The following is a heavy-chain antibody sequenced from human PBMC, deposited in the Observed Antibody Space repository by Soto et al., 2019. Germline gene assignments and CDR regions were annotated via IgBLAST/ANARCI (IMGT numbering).Heavy chain of an antibody. D-gene: IGHD3-10*01. V-gene: IGHV1-18*01. Sequence: QVHLVQYGAEVKKPGASVKVSCKGSGYAFTTYGITWVRQAPGQGLEWMGWISAHNGDTNYAQKLQGRVTVTRDTSPCTAFIELRSLRSAATDVNYSARGWYGESWGQRALVTVSS. CDR1: GYAFTTYG. J-gene: IGHJ5*02. CDR3: ARGWYGES. CDR2: ISAHNGDT.